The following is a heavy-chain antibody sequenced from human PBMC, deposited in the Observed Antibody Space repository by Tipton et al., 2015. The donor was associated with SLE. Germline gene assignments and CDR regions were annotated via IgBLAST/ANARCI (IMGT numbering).Heavy chain of an antibody. V-gene: IGHV4-38-2*02. J-gene: IGHJ4*02. CDR2: IYHSGST. CDR1: GYSISSGYY. D-gene: IGHD6-13*01. CDR3: VRILAAAGTGGY. Sequence: TLSLTCTVSGYSISSGYYWGWIRQPPGKGLEWIGSIYHSGSTYYNPSLKSRVTISVDTSKNQFSLKLSSVTAADTAVYYCVRILAAAGTGGYWGQGTLVTVSS.